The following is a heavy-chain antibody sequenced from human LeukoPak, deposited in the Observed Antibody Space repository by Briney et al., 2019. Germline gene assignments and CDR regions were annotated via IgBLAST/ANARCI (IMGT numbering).Heavy chain of an antibody. Sequence: AASVNVSYKASGGTFSSYAISWVRLAPGQGLEWMGRIIPILGIPNYAQKFQGRVTITADKSTSTAYMEPSSLRSEDTAVYYCARGLRMTTVTPFQHWGQGTLVTVSS. V-gene: IGHV1-69*04. D-gene: IGHD4-17*01. CDR1: GGTFSSYA. CDR2: IIPILGIP. J-gene: IGHJ1*01. CDR3: ARGLRMTTVTPFQH.